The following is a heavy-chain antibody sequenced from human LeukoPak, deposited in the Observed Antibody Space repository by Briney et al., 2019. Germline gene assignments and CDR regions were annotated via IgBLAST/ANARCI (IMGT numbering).Heavy chain of an antibody. CDR3: AKTIQNSYDW. V-gene: IGHV3-23*01. D-gene: IGHD3-3*01. Sequence: PGGSLRLSCAASGFTFSNYAMTWVRQAPGKGLEWVSGISDSGGSISYADSVKGRFTISRDNSKNTLYLQMNGLRAEDTAVYYCAKTIQNSYDWWGQGTLVTVSS. J-gene: IGHJ4*02. CDR2: ISDSGGSI. CDR1: GFTFSNYA.